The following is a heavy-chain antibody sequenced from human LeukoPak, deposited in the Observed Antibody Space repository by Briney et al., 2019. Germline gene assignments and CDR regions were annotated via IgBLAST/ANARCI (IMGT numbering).Heavy chain of an antibody. CDR1: GFTFSNAW. Sequence: GGSLRLSCEASGFTFSNAWMSWVRQAPGKGLEWVGRIKSKTDGGTTDYAAPVKGRFTVSRDDSKNTLYLQMNSLKTEDTAVYYCTSNSGYDFHYWGQGTLVTVSS. V-gene: IGHV3-15*01. CDR3: TSNSGYDFHY. CDR2: IKSKTDGGTT. J-gene: IGHJ4*02. D-gene: IGHD5-12*01.